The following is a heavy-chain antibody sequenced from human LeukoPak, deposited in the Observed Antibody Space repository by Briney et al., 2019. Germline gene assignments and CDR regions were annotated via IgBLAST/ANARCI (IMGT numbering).Heavy chain of an antibody. J-gene: IGHJ4*02. CDR2: INHSGST. CDR3: ATSRNYYGSGSPLRR. Sequence: SETLSLTCAVYGGSFSAYYWSWIHQPPGKGLEWIGEINHSGSTNYNPSLKSRITISLDTSKNQFSLKVDSVTAADTAVYYCATSRNYYGSGSPLRRWGQGTLVTVSS. D-gene: IGHD3-10*01. CDR1: GGSFSAYY. V-gene: IGHV4-34*01.